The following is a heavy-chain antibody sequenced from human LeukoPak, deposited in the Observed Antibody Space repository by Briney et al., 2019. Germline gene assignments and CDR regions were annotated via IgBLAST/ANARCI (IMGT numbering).Heavy chain of an antibody. CDR2: ISGSGGST. CDR3: AKGRGHVLRYFDWLLDY. Sequence: PGVSLRLSCAASGFTFSSYAMSWVRQAPGKGLEWVSAISGSGGSTYYADSVKGRFTISRDNSKNTLYLQMNSLRAEDTAVYYCAKGRGHVLRYFDWLLDYWGQGTLVTVSS. CDR1: GFTFSSYA. V-gene: IGHV3-23*01. D-gene: IGHD3-9*01. J-gene: IGHJ4*02.